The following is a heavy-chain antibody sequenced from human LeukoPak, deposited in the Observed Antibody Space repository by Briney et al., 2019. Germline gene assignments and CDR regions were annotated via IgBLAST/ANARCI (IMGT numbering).Heavy chain of an antibody. Sequence: GASVKVSCKASGGTFSSYAISWVRQAPGQGLEWMGGIIPIFGTANYAQKFQGRVTITADESTSTAYMELSSLRSEDTAVYYCARQVAFHYYYYGMDVWGQGTTVTVSS. CDR2: IIPIFGTA. CDR1: GGTFSSYA. V-gene: IGHV1-69*13. D-gene: IGHD2-15*01. J-gene: IGHJ6*02. CDR3: ARQVAFHYYYYGMDV.